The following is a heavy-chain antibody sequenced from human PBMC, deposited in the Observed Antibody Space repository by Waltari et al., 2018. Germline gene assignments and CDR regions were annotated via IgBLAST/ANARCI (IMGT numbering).Heavy chain of an antibody. CDR3: AFWRWLQSGGDY. D-gene: IGHD3-3*01. CDR2: IIPIFVTA. CDR1: GGTFSSYA. Sequence: QVQLVQSGAEVKKPGSSVKVSCKASGGTFSSYAISWVRPAPGQGLEWMGRIIPIFVTANYAQKFQGRVTITADKATSTAYMELSSLRSEDTAVYYCAFWRWLQSGGDYWGQGTLVTVSS. J-gene: IGHJ4*02. V-gene: IGHV1-69*08.